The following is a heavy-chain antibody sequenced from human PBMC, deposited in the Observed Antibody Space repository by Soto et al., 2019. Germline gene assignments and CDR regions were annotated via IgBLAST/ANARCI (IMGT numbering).Heavy chain of an antibody. Sequence: ASVKVSCKXSGCTFPGQYIHGVGQAPGQGLEWLGWINPNIRGTSYSHNFHGRITTSRYTSITTAYIELSRLSSDDTAVSSCAKSGSFFSPSLGYFDYWGQGTLVTVSS. CDR2: INPNIRGT. D-gene: IGHD1-26*01. CDR1: GCTFPGQY. V-gene: IGHV1-2*07. CDR3: AKSGSFFSPSLGYFDY. J-gene: IGHJ4*02.